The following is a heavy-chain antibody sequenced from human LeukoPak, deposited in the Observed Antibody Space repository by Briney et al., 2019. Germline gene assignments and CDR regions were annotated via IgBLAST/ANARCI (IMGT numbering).Heavy chain of an antibody. Sequence: SQTLSPTCTVSGGSISSGGYYWSWIRQHPGQGLEWIGYIYYSGSTYYNPSLKSRVTISVDTSKNQFSLKLSSVTAADTAVYYCARGRGVDTDFYYYGMDVWGQGTTVTVSS. J-gene: IGHJ6*02. D-gene: IGHD5-18*01. CDR1: GGSISSGGYY. V-gene: IGHV4-31*03. CDR2: IYYSGST. CDR3: ARGRGVDTDFYYYGMDV.